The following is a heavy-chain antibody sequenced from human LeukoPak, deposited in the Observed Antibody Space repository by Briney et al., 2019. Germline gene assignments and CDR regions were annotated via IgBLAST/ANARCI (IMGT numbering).Heavy chain of an antibody. CDR3: ARGRLTRIAARLFRFDP. Sequence: SETLSLTCAVYGGSFSGYYWSWIRQPPGKGLEWIGEINHSGSTNYNPSLKSRVTISVDTSKNQFSLKLSSVTAADTAVYYCARGRLTRIAARLFRFDPWGQGTLVTVSS. J-gene: IGHJ5*02. D-gene: IGHD6-6*01. CDR1: GGSFSGYY. V-gene: IGHV4-34*01. CDR2: INHSGST.